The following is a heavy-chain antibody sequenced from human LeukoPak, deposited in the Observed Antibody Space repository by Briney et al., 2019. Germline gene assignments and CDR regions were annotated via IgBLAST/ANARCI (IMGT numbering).Heavy chain of an antibody. J-gene: IGHJ3*02. CDR3: ARDRRGSGSYYSVDAFDI. V-gene: IGHV3-48*03. CDR1: GFTFSSYE. D-gene: IGHD3-10*01. Sequence: GGSLRLSCAASGFTFSSYEMNWVRQAPGKGLEWVSYTSSSGSTIYYADFVKGRFTISRDNAKNSLYLQMNSLRAEDTAVYYCARDRRGSGSYYSVDAFDIWGQGTMVTVSS. CDR2: TSSSGSTI.